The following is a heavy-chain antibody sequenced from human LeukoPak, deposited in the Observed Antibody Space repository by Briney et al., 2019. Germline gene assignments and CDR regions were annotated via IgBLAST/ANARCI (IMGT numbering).Heavy chain of an antibody. D-gene: IGHD2-2*01. V-gene: IGHV3-11*01. CDR1: GFTFSDYY. J-gene: IGHJ4*02. Sequence: GGSLRLSCAASGFTFSDYYMSWIRQTPGKGPEWLSYITSSGTNIYYADSVKGRFTVSRDNSKNTLYLQMNSLRAEDTAVYYCAKARPAANLPRYYFDYWGQGTLVTVSS. CDR2: ITSSGTNI. CDR3: AKARPAANLPRYYFDY.